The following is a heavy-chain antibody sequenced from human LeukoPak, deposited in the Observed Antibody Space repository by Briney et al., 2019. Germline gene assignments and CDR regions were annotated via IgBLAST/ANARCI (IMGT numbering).Heavy chain of an antibody. V-gene: IGHV4-39*01. CDR3: ARHRFLEWLSENWFDP. CDR2: IYYSGST. Sequence: SETLSLTCTVSGDSINSNNYYWGWIRQPPGKGLEWIGSIYYSGSTYYNPSLKSRVTISVDTSKNQFSLKLSSVTAADTAVYYCARHRFLEWLSENWFDPWGQGTLVTVSS. J-gene: IGHJ5*02. D-gene: IGHD3-3*01. CDR1: GDSINSNNYY.